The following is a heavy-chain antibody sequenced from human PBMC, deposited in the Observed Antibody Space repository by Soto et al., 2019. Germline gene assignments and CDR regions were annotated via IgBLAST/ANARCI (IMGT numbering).Heavy chain of an antibody. J-gene: IGHJ6*03. Sequence: GASVKVSCKASGYTFTSYGISWVRQAPGQGLEWMGWISAYNGNTNYAQKLQGRVTMTTDTSTSTAYMELRSLRSDDTAVYYCASVLRDRYDFWSGGDYYYYMDVWGKGTTVTVSS. CDR1: GYTFTSYG. V-gene: IGHV1-18*01. D-gene: IGHD3-3*01. CDR2: ISAYNGNT. CDR3: ASVLRDRYDFWSGGDYYYYMDV.